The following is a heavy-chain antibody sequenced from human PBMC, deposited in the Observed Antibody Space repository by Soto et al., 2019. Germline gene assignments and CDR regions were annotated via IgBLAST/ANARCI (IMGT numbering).Heavy chain of an antibody. D-gene: IGHD3-10*01. CDR2: ISVYNGNK. V-gene: IGHV1-18*01. CDR1: GYTFNNYG. J-gene: IGHJ6*02. Sequence: ASVKFSCKASGYTFNNYGITWVRQAPGQGLELLGWISVYNGNKNYAKKVQGRVSMTADTSTSTAHMELRSLQSDDTAVYFCARVAITLIRGLKVDFYSMDVWGQGTTVTVSS. CDR3: ARVAITLIRGLKVDFYSMDV.